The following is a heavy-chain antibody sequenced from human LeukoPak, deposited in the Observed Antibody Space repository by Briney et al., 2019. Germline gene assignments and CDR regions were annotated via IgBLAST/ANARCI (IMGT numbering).Heavy chain of an antibody. J-gene: IGHJ5*02. Sequence: RASETLSLTCTVSGGSISSGSYYWSWIRQPAGKGLEWIGRIYTRGSTNYNPPLKSRVTISVDTSKNQFSLKLSSVTAADTAVYYCARIRGTYYYGSGRGIDWFDPWGQGTLVTVSS. CDR1: GGSISSGSYY. CDR2: IYTRGST. D-gene: IGHD3-10*01. CDR3: ARIRGTYYYGSGRGIDWFDP. V-gene: IGHV4-61*02.